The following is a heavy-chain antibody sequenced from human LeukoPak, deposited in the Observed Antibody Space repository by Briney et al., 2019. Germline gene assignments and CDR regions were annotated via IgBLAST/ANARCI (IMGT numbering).Heavy chain of an antibody. CDR1: GFTFSSYS. V-gene: IGHV3-48*01. CDR2: ISSSSSTI. J-gene: IGHJ6*02. Sequence: GESLRLSCAASGFTFSSYSMNWVRQAPGKGLEWVSYISSSSSTIYYADSVKGRFTISRDNAKNSLYLQMNSLRAEDTAVYYCAKVSSSSYYFYGMDVWGQGTTVTVSS. D-gene: IGHD6-13*01. CDR3: AKVSSSSYYFYGMDV.